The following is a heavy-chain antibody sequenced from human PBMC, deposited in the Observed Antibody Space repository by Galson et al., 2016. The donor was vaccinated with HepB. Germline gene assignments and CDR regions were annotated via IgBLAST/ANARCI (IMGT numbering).Heavy chain of an antibody. CDR3: ARDFDY. J-gene: IGHJ4*02. V-gene: IGHV3-48*01. CDR1: GFTFSNFA. Sequence: SLRLSCAASGFTFSNFAMTWVRQAPGKGLEWVSYISSSSSTIYYEASVKGRFTISRDNSKNSLYLQMNRLRAEDTAVYYCARDFDYWGQGTLVTVSS. CDR2: ISSSSSTI.